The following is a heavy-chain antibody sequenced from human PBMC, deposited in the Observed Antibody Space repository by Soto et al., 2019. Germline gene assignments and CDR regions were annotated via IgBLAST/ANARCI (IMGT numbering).Heavy chain of an antibody. CDR3: ARDSHVGSGWQLTANY. D-gene: IGHD6-19*01. Sequence: GGSVRLSCSASGFPFSNYAMSWVRQAPGKGLEWVAVIWYDGSNKYYAESVKGRFTISRDNSKNTLYLQMNSLRAEDTAVYYCARDSHVGSGWQLTANYWGQGTLVTVSS. J-gene: IGHJ4*02. CDR1: GFPFSNYA. CDR2: IWYDGSNK. V-gene: IGHV3-33*08.